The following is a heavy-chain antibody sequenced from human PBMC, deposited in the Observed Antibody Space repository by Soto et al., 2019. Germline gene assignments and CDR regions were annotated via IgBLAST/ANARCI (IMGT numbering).Heavy chain of an antibody. D-gene: IGHD3-10*01. V-gene: IGHV4-59*01. CDR2: IYYSGST. Sequence: SETLSLTCTVSGGSISSYYWIWIRQPPGKGLEWIGYIYYSGSTNYNPSLKSRVTISVDTSKNQFSLKLSSVTAADTAVYYCARYGSGSSVWFDPWGQGTLVTVSS. CDR1: GGSISSYY. J-gene: IGHJ5*02. CDR3: ARYGSGSSVWFDP.